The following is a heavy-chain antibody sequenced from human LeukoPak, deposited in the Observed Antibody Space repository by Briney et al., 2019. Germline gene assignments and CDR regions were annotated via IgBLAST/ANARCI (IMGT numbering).Heavy chain of an antibody. CDR2: IYYSGST. D-gene: IGHD3-16*02. Sequence: PSETLSLTCTVSGGSISSYYWNWIRQPPGKGLEWIGYIYYSGSTNYNPSLKSRVTISVGTSKNQFSLKLSSVTAADTAVYYCARGDYDYVWGSYRYDAFDIWGQGTMVTVSS. CDR1: GGSISSYY. V-gene: IGHV4-59*12. J-gene: IGHJ3*02. CDR3: ARGDYDYVWGSYRYDAFDI.